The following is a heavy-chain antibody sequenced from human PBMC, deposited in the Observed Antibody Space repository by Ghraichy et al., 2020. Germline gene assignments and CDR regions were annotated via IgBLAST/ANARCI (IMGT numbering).Heavy chain of an antibody. CDR1: GFTFSSYA. V-gene: IGHV3-23*01. Sequence: GGSLRLSCAASGFTFSSYAMSWVRQAPGKGLEWVSAISGSGGSTYYADSVKGRFTISRDNSKNTLYLQMNSLRAEDTAVYYCAKDHPIIAVAGTGPCYDYWGQGTLVTVSS. J-gene: IGHJ4*02. CDR3: AKDHPIIAVAGTGPCYDY. CDR2: ISGSGGST. D-gene: IGHD6-19*01.